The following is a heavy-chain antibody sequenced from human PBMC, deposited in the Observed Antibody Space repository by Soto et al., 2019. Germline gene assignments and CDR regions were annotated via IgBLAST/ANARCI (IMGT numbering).Heavy chain of an antibody. CDR3: ATVEGYCSSTSCYNWFDP. D-gene: IGHD2-2*01. J-gene: IGHJ5*02. CDR1: GYTLTELS. CDR2: FDPEDGET. Sequence: GASVKVSCKVSGYTLTELSMHWVRQAPGKGLEWMGGFDPEDGETIYAQKFQGRVTMTEDTSTDTAYMELSSLRSEDTAVYYCATVEGYCSSTSCYNWFDPWGQGTLVTVSS. V-gene: IGHV1-24*01.